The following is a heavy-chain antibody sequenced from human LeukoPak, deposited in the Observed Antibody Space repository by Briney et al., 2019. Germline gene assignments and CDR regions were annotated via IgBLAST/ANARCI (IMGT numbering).Heavy chain of an antibody. CDR3: ARVLYYYDSSGYYLGGFDY. D-gene: IGHD3-22*01. J-gene: IGHJ4*02. V-gene: IGHV3-48*03. CDR1: GFTFSSYE. CDR2: ISSSGSII. Sequence: GGSLRLSCAASGFTFSSYEMNWVRQAPGKGLEWVSYISSSGSIIYYADSVKGRFTISRDNAKNSLYLQMNSLRAEDTAVYYCARVLYYYDSSGYYLGGFDYWGQGTLVTVSS.